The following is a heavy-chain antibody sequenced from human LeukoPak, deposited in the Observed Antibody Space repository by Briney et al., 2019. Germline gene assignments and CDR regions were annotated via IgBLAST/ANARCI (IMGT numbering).Heavy chain of an antibody. Sequence: SETLSLTCAVSDYSISSAYYWGWIRQPPGKGLEWIGSIYHSGSTDYNPSLKSRVTISVDTSKNQFSLKLRSVTAADTAVYYCARDEAYCGGDCYFDCWGQRTLVTVTS. D-gene: IGHD2-21*02. J-gene: IGHJ4*02. CDR1: DYSISSAYY. V-gene: IGHV4-38-2*02. CDR2: IYHSGST. CDR3: ARDEAYCGGDCYFDC.